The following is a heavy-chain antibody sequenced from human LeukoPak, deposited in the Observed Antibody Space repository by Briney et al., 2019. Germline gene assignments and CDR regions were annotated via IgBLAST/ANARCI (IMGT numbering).Heavy chain of an antibody. D-gene: IGHD3-10*01. CDR2: ISAYNGNT. CDR1: GYTFTSYG. J-gene: IGHJ5*02. V-gene: IGHV1-18*04. Sequence: ASVKVSCKASGYTFTSYGISWERQAPGQGLEWMGWISAYNGNTNYAQKLQGRVTMTTDTSTSTAYMELRSLRSDDTAVYYCARVWEDYYGSANWFDPWGQGTLVTVSS. CDR3: ARVWEDYYGSANWFDP.